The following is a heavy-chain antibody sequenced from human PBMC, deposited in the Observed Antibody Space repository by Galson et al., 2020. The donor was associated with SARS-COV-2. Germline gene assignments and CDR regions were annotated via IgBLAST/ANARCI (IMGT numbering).Heavy chain of an antibody. V-gene: IGHV4-4*02. J-gene: IGHJ4*02. CDR1: HGSISTNNW. CDR2: VHHSGNT. CDR3: ARESSPNTDFFRAPAPRLVQRAGFDY. Sequence: SETLSLTCDVSHGSISTNNWWSWVRKTPGSGREWIGEVHHSGNTKYNPSLKSRVTISIDKSMNHFSLQLTSVTAADTAVYYCARESSPNTDFFRAPAPRLVQRAGFDYWGQGVLVTVSS. D-gene: IGHD3-3*01.